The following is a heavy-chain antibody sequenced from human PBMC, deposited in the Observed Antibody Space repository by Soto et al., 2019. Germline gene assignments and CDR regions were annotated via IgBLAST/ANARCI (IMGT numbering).Heavy chain of an antibody. CDR2: VYPGTSET. V-gene: IGHV5-51*01. J-gene: IGHJ4*02. Sequence: GESLKSSCKASGYSFSNFWIGWVRQRPGKGLEWMAIVYPGTSETTYSPSFQGQVTISADNSLSTAYLQWSSLKASDTAMYYCARLFRSGWYVDYWGQGTLVTVSS. D-gene: IGHD6-19*01. CDR3: ARLFRSGWYVDY. CDR1: GYSFSNFW.